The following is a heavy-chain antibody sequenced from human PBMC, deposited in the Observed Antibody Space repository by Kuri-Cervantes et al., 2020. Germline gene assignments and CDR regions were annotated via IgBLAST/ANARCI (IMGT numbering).Heavy chain of an antibody. D-gene: IGHD3-22*01. CDR1: GGSFSGHY. CDR3: ARGFELNYYDSSGFYVDS. CDR2: INHSGST. V-gene: IGHV4-34*01. Sequence: SETLSLTCAVYGGSFSGHYWSWIRQPPGKGLEWIGEINHSGSTNHNPSLKSRVFISVDTSKNQFSLKLSSVTAADTAVYYCARGFELNYYDSSGFYVDSWGQGTLVTVSS. J-gene: IGHJ4*02.